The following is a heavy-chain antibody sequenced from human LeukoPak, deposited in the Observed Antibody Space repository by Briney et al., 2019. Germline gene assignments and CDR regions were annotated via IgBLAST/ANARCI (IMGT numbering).Heavy chain of an antibody. CDR1: GYTLTELS. CDR2: FDPEDGET. Sequence: SVKVSCKVSGYTLTELSMHWVRQAPGKGLEWMGGFDPEDGETIYAQKFQGRVTMTEDTSTDTAYLELSRLRSEDTAVYYCAPSSRYSSGWLPNWFDPWAQGTLVTVSS. D-gene: IGHD6-19*01. J-gene: IGHJ5*02. CDR3: APSSRYSSGWLPNWFDP. V-gene: IGHV1-24*01.